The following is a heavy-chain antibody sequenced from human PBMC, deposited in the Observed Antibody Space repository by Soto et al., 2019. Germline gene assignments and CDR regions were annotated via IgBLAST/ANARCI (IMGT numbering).Heavy chain of an antibody. J-gene: IGHJ6*02. D-gene: IGHD5-12*01. Sequence: LKISCKGSGYNFTSYWIGWVRQMPGKGLEWMGIIYPGDSDTRYSPSFQGQVTISADKSISTAYLQWSSLKASDTAMYYCARQRGYDYDYYYGMDVWGQGTTVTVSS. CDR3: ARQRGYDYDYYYGMDV. CDR1: GYNFTSYW. V-gene: IGHV5-51*01. CDR2: IYPGDSDT.